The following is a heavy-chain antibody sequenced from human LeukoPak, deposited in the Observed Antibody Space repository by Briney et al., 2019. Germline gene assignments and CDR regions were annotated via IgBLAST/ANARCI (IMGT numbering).Heavy chain of an antibody. CDR3: ATDTRSFDYGSGTLSYRRWFDP. D-gene: IGHD3-10*01. Sequence: ASVKVSCKVSGYTLTELSMHWVRQAPGKGLEWMGGFDPEDGETIYAQKFQGRVTMTEDTSTDTAYMGLSSLRSEDTAVYYCATDTRSFDYGSGTLSYRRWFDPWGQGTLVTVSS. CDR2: FDPEDGET. J-gene: IGHJ5*02. CDR1: GYTLTELS. V-gene: IGHV1-24*01.